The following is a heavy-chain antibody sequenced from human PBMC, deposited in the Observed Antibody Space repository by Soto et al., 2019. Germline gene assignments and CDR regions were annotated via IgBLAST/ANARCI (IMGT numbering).Heavy chain of an antibody. J-gene: IGHJ6*03. CDR3: ARGADYYYYMDV. D-gene: IGHD2-15*01. Sequence: ASVKVSCKASGYTFTSYDINWVRQATGQGLEWMGWMNPNSGNTGYAQKFQGRVTTTRNTSISTAYMELSSLRSEDTAVYYCARGADYYYYMDVWGKGTTVTVSS. V-gene: IGHV1-8*01. CDR1: GYTFTSYD. CDR2: MNPNSGNT.